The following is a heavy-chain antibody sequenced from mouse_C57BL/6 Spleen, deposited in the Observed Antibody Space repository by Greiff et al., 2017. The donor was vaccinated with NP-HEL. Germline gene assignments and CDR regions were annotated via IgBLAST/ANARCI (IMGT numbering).Heavy chain of an antibody. D-gene: IGHD2-4*01. V-gene: IGHV1-82*01. CDR1: GYAFSSSW. Sequence: QVQLQQSGPELVKPGASVKISCKASGYAFSSSWMNWVKQRPGKGLEWIGRIYPGDGDTNYNGKFKGKATLTADKSSSTAYMQLSSLTSEDSAVYFCAEDDYVGTSAWFAYWGQGTLVTVSA. J-gene: IGHJ3*01. CDR2: IYPGDGDT. CDR3: AEDDYVGTSAWFAY.